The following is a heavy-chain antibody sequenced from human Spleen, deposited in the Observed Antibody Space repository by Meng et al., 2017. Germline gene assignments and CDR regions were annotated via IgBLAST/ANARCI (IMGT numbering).Heavy chain of an antibody. CDR3: ARGYNYNY. CDR1: WDSVSSNSAA. Sequence: QLHPPQPRPVLMTPSQTPSPTCHLAWDSVSSNSAAWNWSRQSPSRGLEWLGRTYYRSKWYNDYAVSVKGRITINPDTSKNQFSLQLNSVTPEDTAVYYCARGYNYNYWGQGTLVTVSS. J-gene: IGHJ4*02. D-gene: IGHD5-18*01. CDR2: TYYRSKWYN. V-gene: IGHV6-1*01.